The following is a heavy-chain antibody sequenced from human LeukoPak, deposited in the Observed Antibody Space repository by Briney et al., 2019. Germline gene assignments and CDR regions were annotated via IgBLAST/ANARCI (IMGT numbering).Heavy chain of an antibody. CDR3: ASSAAAGNHDAFDI. CDR2: INHSGST. V-gene: IGHV4-34*01. D-gene: IGHD6-13*01. Sequence: PSETLSLTCAVYGGSFSGYYWSWLRQPPGKGLEWIGEINHSGSTNYNPSLKSRVTISVDTSKNQFSLKLSSVTAADTAVYYCASSAAAGNHDAFDIWGQGTMVTVSS. J-gene: IGHJ3*02. CDR1: GGSFSGYY.